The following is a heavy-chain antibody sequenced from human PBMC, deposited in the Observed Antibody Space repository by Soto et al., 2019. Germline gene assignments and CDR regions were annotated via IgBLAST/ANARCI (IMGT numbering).Heavy chain of an antibody. CDR3: ASSYSNYALIDYYYYGMDV. J-gene: IGHJ6*02. CDR2: INAGNGNT. V-gene: IGHV1-3*01. D-gene: IGHD4-4*01. Sequence: ASVRVSCKASVYTFTSYAMHWVHQAPGQRLEWMGWINAGNGNTKYSQKFQGRVTITRDTSASTAYMELSSLRSEDTAVYYCASSYSNYALIDYYYYGMDVWGQGTTVTV. CDR1: VYTFTSYA.